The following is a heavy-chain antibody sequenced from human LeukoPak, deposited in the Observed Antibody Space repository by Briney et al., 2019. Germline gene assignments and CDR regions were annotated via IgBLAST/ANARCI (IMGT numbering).Heavy chain of an antibody. CDR3: ARQYCSGGSCVDAFDI. CDR2: IDPGDSDT. J-gene: IGHJ3*02. D-gene: IGHD2-15*01. Sequence: GESLKISCRGSGYRFTSYWIGWVRQMPGKGLEWMGIIDPGDSDTRYSPSFQGQVTISADKSISTAYLQWSSLKASDTAMYYCARQYCSGGSCVDAFDIWGQGTMVTVSS. V-gene: IGHV5-51*01. CDR1: GYRFTSYW.